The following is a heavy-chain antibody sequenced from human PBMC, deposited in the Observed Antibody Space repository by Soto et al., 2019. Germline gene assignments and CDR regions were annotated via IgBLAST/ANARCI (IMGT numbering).Heavy chain of an antibody. Sequence: GGSLRLSCAASGFTFSSYAMHWVCQAPGKGLEWVANIKQDGSEKYYVDSVKGRFTISRDNAKNSLYLQMNSLRAEDTAVYYCASYYYDSSPYAFDIWGQGTMVTVSS. CDR2: IKQDGSEK. CDR1: GFTFSSYA. CDR3: ASYYYDSSPYAFDI. V-gene: IGHV3-7*01. D-gene: IGHD3-22*01. J-gene: IGHJ3*02.